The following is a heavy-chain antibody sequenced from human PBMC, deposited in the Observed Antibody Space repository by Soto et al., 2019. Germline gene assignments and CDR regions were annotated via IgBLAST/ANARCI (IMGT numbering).Heavy chain of an antibody. CDR1: GFYFNNYG. J-gene: IGHJ4*02. V-gene: IGHV3-21*01. CDR2: VSKSDYT. Sequence: GGSLRLSCAVSGFYFNNYGINWVRQPPGKGLEWVSSVSKSDYTYYSDSVRGRFTISRDNAKNSVSLQMNSLRAEDTAVYYCAREDSIIIPAVSDFWGQGTLVTVSS. CDR3: AREDSIIIPAVSDF. D-gene: IGHD2-2*01.